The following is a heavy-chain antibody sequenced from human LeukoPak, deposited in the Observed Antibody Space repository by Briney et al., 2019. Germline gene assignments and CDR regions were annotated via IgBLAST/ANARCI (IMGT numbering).Heavy chain of an antibody. V-gene: IGHV3-23*01. Sequence: GGSLRLSCAASGFTFDDYGMSWVRQAPGKGLEWVSAISGSGGSTYYADSVKGRFTISRDNSKNTLYLQMNSLRAEDTAVYYCAKEAPDYYDSSGPLGNWGQGTLVTVSS. D-gene: IGHD3-22*01. CDR1: GFTFDDYG. J-gene: IGHJ4*02. CDR3: AKEAPDYYDSSGPLGN. CDR2: ISGSGGST.